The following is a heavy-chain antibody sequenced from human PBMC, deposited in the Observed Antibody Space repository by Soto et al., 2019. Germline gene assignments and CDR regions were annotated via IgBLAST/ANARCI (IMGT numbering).Heavy chain of an antibody. V-gene: IGHV1-18*01. CDR1: GYTFTTYG. D-gene: IGHD3-22*01. CDR3: ARGPTDYYDNSGNYFLDY. Sequence: QVQLVQSGAEVKKPGASVKVSCKASGYTFTTYGMSWVRQAPGQGLDWMGWISTYNGNTKYAERLQGRVTMTTDTTKSTAYRELRSLRSDDTAVYYCARGPTDYYDNSGNYFLDYWGQGTLVTVSS. J-gene: IGHJ4*02. CDR2: ISTYNGNT.